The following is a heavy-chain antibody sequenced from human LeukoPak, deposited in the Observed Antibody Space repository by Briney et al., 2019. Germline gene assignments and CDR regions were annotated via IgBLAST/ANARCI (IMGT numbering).Heavy chain of an antibody. J-gene: IGHJ4*02. CDR1: GFTFSTSW. D-gene: IGHD5-12*01. CDR2: IKKDGSET. CDR3: ARGRYSGTTYYFDY. Sequence: GGSLRLSCAASGFTFSTSWMSWVRQVPGKGLEWVANIKKDGSETYYVDSVKGRYTISRDNAKDSLYLQMNSLRAEDTAMYYCARGRYSGTTYYFDYWGQGTLVTVSS. V-gene: IGHV3-7*03.